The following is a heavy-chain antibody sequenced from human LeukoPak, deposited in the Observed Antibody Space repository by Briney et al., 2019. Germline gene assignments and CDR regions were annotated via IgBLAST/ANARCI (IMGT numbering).Heavy chain of an antibody. V-gene: IGHV3-11*05. D-gene: IGHD6-13*01. CDR3: ARGGSSTTIAY. Sequence: GVPLRLSCAASGFTFSDYYMSWIRQAPGKGLEWVSYISSSGNYTDYADSVKGRFTISRDSAKNSLYLQMNSLRAEDTAVYYCARGGSSTTIAYWGQGTLVTVYS. CDR2: ISSSGNYT. J-gene: IGHJ4*02. CDR1: GFTFSDYY.